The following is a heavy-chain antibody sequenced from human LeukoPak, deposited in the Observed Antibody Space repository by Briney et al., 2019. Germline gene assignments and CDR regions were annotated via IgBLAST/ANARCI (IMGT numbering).Heavy chain of an antibody. CDR2: IKWNGGST. Sequence: GGSLRLSCAASGFTFSIYGMTWVRQAPGKGLEWVSGIKWNGGSTGYADSVKGRFTISRDNAKNSLFLQMNSLRAEDTALYYCARAPGVNYYYYMDVWGKGTTVTVSS. D-gene: IGHD2-8*01. CDR1: GFTFSIYG. J-gene: IGHJ6*03. CDR3: ARAPGVNYYYYMDV. V-gene: IGHV3-20*04.